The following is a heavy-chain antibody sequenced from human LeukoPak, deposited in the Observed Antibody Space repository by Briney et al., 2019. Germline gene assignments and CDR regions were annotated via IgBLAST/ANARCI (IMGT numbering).Heavy chain of an antibody. CDR2: IIPIFGTA. Sequence: GSSVKVSCKASGGTFSSYAISWLRQAPGQGLEWMGGIIPIFGTANYAQKFQGRVTITTDESTSTAYMELSSLRSEDTAVYYCAITYYYDSSSHLASHWGQGTLVTVSS. D-gene: IGHD3-22*01. CDR1: GGTFSSYA. J-gene: IGHJ4*02. V-gene: IGHV1-69*05. CDR3: AITYYYDSSSHLASH.